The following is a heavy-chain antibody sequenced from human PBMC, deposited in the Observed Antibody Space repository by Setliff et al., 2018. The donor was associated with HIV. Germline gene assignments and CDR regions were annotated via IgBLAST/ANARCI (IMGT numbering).Heavy chain of an antibody. CDR2: INHSGST. Sequence: SETLSLTCAVYGGSFSGYYWSWIRQPPGKGLEWIGEINHSGSTNYNPSLKSRVTLSVDTSKNQFSLKLSSVTAADSAVYYCARDYYNFQDMWGQGTMVTVSS. J-gene: IGHJ3*02. CDR1: GGSFSGYY. D-gene: IGHD3-3*01. CDR3: ARDYYNFQDM. V-gene: IGHV4-34*01.